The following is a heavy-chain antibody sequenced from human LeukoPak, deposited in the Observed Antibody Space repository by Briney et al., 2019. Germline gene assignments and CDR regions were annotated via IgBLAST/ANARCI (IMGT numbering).Heavy chain of an antibody. Sequence: GGSLRLSCSASGFTFSSYAMHWVRQAPGKGLEYVSAISSNGGSTYYADSVKGRFTVSRDNAKNSLYLQMNSLRAEDTAVYYCATVGGPMVRGVIIPQVFDHWGQGTLVTVSS. D-gene: IGHD3-10*01. V-gene: IGHV3-64*04. J-gene: IGHJ4*02. CDR3: ATVGGPMVRGVIIPQVFDH. CDR2: ISSNGGST. CDR1: GFTFSSYA.